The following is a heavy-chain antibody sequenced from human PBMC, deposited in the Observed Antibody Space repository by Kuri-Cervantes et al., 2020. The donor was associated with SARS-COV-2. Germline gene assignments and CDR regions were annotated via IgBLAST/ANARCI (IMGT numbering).Heavy chain of an antibody. D-gene: IGHD2-2*01. V-gene: IGHV4-38-2*01. CDR3: ARLRYCSSTSCWHFDY. CDR1: GYSISSGYY. CDR2: IYHSGST. J-gene: IGHJ4*02. Sequence: SETLSLTCAVSGYSISSGYYWGWIRQPPGKGLEWIGSIYHSGSTYYNPSLKSRVTISVDTSKNQFSLKLSSVTAADTAVCYCARLRYCSSTSCWHFDYWGQGTLVTVSS.